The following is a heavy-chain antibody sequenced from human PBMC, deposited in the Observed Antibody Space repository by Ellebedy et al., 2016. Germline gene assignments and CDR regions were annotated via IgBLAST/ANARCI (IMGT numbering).Heavy chain of an antibody. CDR2: ISAYNGNT. J-gene: IGHJ4*02. CDR1: GYTFTSYG. D-gene: IGHD3-10*01. CDR3: ARGRYYFDY. Sequence: ASVKVSXXASGYTFTSYGISWERQAPGQGLEWMGWISAYNGNTNYAQKLQGRVTMTTDTSTSTAYMELSSLRSEDTAVYYCARGRYYFDYWGQGTLVTVSS. V-gene: IGHV1-18*01.